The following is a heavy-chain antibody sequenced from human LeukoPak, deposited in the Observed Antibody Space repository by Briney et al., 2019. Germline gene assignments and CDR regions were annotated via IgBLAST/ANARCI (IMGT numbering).Heavy chain of an antibody. CDR2: INYSGST. J-gene: IGHJ4*02. CDR1: GGSISSYY. Sequence: PSETLSLTCAVSGGSISSYYWSWIRQPPGKGLEWIGYINYSGSTNYNPSLKRRVTISVDTSKNQFSLKLSSVTAADTAVYYCARGIIGMSTIFDCWGQGTLVTVSS. V-gene: IGHV4-59*01. D-gene: IGHD5-24*01. CDR3: ARGIIGMSTIFDC.